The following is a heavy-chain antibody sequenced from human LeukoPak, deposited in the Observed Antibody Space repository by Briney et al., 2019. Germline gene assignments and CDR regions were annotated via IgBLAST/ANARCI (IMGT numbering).Heavy chain of an antibody. V-gene: IGHV3-74*01. Sequence: GGSLRLSCEASGLTLSTYWIHWVRQGPGKGLEWVSRINGDGSSTSYADSVKGRFTISRDNVKSTVYLQMNSLTAEDTAVYHCARAFCPGGSCYGRFDYWGQGTLVTVSS. J-gene: IGHJ4*02. CDR2: INGDGSST. CDR3: ARAFCPGGSCYGRFDY. CDR1: GLTLSTYW. D-gene: IGHD2-15*01.